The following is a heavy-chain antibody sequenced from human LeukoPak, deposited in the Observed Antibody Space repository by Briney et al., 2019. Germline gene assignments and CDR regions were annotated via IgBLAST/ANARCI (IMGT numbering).Heavy chain of an antibody. CDR2: IYYSGST. D-gene: IGHD2-15*01. J-gene: IGHJ6*03. CDR1: GGSISSGDYY. CDR3: ARVTVVANLYYMDV. V-gene: IGHV4-30-4*08. Sequence: NPSQTLSLTCTVSGGSISSGDYYWSWIRQPPGKGLEWIGYIYYSGSTYYNPSLKSRVTISVDTSKNQFSLKLSSVTAADTAVYYCARVTVVANLYYMDVWGEGTTVTVSS.